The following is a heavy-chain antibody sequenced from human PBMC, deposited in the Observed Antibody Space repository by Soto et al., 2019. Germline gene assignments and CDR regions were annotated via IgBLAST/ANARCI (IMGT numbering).Heavy chain of an antibody. CDR3: ARGKSYYGSGKGIYDYYSLDV. Sequence: ASVKVSCKSSGGTFSSYAISWARQAPGQGLEWMGGVIPVFGLATYAQKVQGRVTITADKSTNTAYMEVSSLRSEDTAVYYCARGKSYYGSGKGIYDYYSLDVWGQGTTVTVSS. V-gene: IGHV1-69*10. D-gene: IGHD3-10*01. CDR1: GGTFSSYA. J-gene: IGHJ6*02. CDR2: VIPVFGLA.